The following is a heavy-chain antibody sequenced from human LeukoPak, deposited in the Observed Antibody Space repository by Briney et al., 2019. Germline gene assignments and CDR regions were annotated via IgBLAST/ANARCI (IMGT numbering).Heavy chain of an antibody. CDR3: ARDPSRGYNYGYGDY. Sequence: GGPLRLSCAASGFIFSAYWMSWARQAPGKGLEWVAHIKKERSENNYVDCVKVRSTIARNNDNTSLYLQMHSQRAEDTAVYSCARDPSRGYNYGYGDYWGQGTLVIVSS. J-gene: IGHJ4*02. CDR1: GFIFSAYW. D-gene: IGHD5-18*01. V-gene: IGHV3-7*01. CDR2: IKKERSEN.